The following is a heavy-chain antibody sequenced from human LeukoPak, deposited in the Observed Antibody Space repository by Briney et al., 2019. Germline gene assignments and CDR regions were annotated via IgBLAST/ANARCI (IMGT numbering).Heavy chain of an antibody. J-gene: IGHJ4*02. CDR2: FHYSGSN. CDR1: GGSISSTDYY. CDR3: ARQVTFGYAYAYYFDY. D-gene: IGHD3-16*01. V-gene: IGHV4-39*01. Sequence: SETLSLTCTVSGGSISSTDYYWGWIRQPPGKGLEWIGNFHYSGSNSYNPSLKSRVTISVDTSKNQFSLRLSSVTAADTAVYYCARQVTFGYAYAYYFDYWGQGTLVTVSS.